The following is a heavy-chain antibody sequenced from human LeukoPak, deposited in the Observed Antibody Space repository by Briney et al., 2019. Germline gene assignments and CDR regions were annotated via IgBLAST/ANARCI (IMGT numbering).Heavy chain of an antibody. Sequence: PSETLSLTCTVSGGSISSSSYYWSWIRQPPGKGLEWIGEINHSGSTNYNPSLKSRVTISVDTSKNQFSLKLSTVTAADTAVYYCARGRGPAVTPPPGYYYYGMDVWGQGTTVTVSS. CDR1: GGSISSSSYY. J-gene: IGHJ6*02. D-gene: IGHD4-17*01. CDR2: INHSGST. V-gene: IGHV4-39*07. CDR3: ARGRGPAVTPPPGYYYYGMDV.